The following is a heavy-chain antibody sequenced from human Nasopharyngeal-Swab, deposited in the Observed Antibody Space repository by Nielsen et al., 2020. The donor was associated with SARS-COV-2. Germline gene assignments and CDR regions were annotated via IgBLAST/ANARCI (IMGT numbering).Heavy chain of an antibody. Sequence: GESLKISCAASGFTFSRFDMHWVRQVTGKGLEWVSAIGTAGDTYYPRSVKGRFTISREDARNFLYLQMNSLRAEDTAVYYCARTLSASYMDVWGKGTTVTVS. V-gene: IGHV3-13*01. CDR3: ARTLSASYMDV. CDR2: IGTAGDT. CDR1: GFTFSRFD. J-gene: IGHJ6*03.